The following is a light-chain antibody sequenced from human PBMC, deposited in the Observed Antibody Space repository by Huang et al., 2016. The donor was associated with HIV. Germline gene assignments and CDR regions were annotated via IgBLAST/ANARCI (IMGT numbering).Light chain of an antibody. V-gene: IGKV3-11*01. CDR1: QSVFSY. J-gene: IGKJ2*01. Sequence: EIVLPQSSATLSLSPGESATLSCRTSQSVFSYLAWYQQRPGQAPRLLIYEASSRATGVSARFSGSGSGTDFALTISSLESEDFAVYYCQQRSAWPRTFGQGTKLEI. CDR3: QQRSAWPRT. CDR2: EAS.